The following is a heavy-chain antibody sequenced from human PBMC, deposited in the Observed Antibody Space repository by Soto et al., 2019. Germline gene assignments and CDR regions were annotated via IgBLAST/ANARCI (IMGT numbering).Heavy chain of an antibody. CDR2: ISSSSSYI. CDR1: GFTFSSYS. D-gene: IGHD2-15*01. Sequence: EVQLVESGGGLVKPGGSLRLSCAASGFTFSSYSMNWVRQAPGKGLEWVSSISSSSSYIYYADSVKGRFTISRDNAKNARDLQRNSLRAEDRAVYYGARDLHCSGGSCYSTRNYCYGMDVWGQGTTVTVSS. V-gene: IGHV3-21*01. J-gene: IGHJ6*02. CDR3: ARDLHCSGGSCYSTRNYCYGMDV.